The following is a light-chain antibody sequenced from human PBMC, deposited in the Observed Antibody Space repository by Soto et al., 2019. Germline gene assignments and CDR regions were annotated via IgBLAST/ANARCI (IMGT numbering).Light chain of an antibody. CDR2: GAS. J-gene: IGKJ4*01. CDR3: HQYDSSPLT. CDR1: QSVSSSY. V-gene: IGKV3-20*01. Sequence: EIVLTQSPGTLSLSPGERATLSCRASQSVSSSYLAWYQQKPGQAPRLLIYGASSRATGIPDRFSGSGSGTDFTLTISRLEPEDFAVYYCHQYDSSPLTFCGGTKVEIK.